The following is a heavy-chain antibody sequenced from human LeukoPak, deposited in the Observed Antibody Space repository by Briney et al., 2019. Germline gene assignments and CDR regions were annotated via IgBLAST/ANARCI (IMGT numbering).Heavy chain of an antibody. CDR2: IYPNSGGT. J-gene: IGHJ4*02. CDR3: ARGWDDYGP. D-gene: IGHD4-17*01. CDR1: GYTFTVYH. V-gene: IGHV1-2*02. Sequence: GASVKVSCQASGYTFTVYHMHWVRQAPGQGLEWMGWIYPNSGGTNYAQKFQGRVTMTRDTSISTAYMELSRLRSDDTAVYYCARGWDDYGPWGQGTLVTVSS.